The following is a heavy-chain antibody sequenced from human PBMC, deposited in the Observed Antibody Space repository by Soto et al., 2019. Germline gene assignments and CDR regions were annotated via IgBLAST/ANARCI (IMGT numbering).Heavy chain of an antibody. CDR3: ARSPKLLWFGESHNPVYYYYGMDV. J-gene: IGHJ6*02. Sequence: PGGSLRLSCAASGFTFSSYAMSWVRQAPGKGLEWVSAICGSGGSTYYADSVKGRFTISRYNSKNTLYLQMNSLRAEDTAVYYCARSPKLLWFGESHNPVYYYYGMDVWGQGTTVTVSS. D-gene: IGHD3-10*01. CDR2: ICGSGGST. CDR1: GFTFSSYA. V-gene: IGHV3-23*01.